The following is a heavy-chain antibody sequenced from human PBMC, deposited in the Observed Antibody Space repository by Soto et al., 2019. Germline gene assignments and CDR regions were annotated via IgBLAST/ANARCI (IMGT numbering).Heavy chain of an antibody. CDR2: IKSKADGGTQ. V-gene: IGHV3-15*07. CDR1: GFIFNKAW. D-gene: IGHD2-2*02. CDR3: TTGYCSSTSCSTYYFDW. J-gene: IGHJ4*01. Sequence: QLVESGGGLVSPGGSLRLSCAASGFIFNKAWMNWVRQAPGRGLEWVGRIKSKADGGTQDYAAPEEGRFTISRDDSKTSLYLQVNSLKTEDTAVYYCTTGYCSSTSCSTYYFDWGGHGTLVTVSS.